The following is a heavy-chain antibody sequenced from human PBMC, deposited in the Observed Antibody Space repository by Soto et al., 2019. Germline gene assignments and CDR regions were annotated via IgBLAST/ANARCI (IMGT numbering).Heavy chain of an antibody. CDR2: IRSKANSYAT. J-gene: IGHJ6*02. CDR1: GFTFSGSA. Sequence: EVQLVESGGGLVQPGGSLKLSCAASGFTFSGSAMHWVRQASGKGLEWVGRIRSKANSYATAYAASVKGRFTISRDDSTNTAYLQMNSLKTEDTAVYYCTRRGYGDYAYYYYGMDVWGQGTTVTVSS. CDR3: TRRGYGDYAYYYYGMDV. V-gene: IGHV3-73*02. D-gene: IGHD4-17*01.